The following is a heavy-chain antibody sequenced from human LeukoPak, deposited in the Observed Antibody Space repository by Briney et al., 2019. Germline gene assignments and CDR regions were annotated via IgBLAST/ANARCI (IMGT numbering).Heavy chain of an antibody. J-gene: IGHJ2*01. CDR3: ARGAVDLVAVAWYFGL. D-gene: IGHD2-8*02. Sequence: GGSLRLSCEASGFTVSNDYMSWVRQAPGKGLEWVSVIDGGGTTYYAESAKGRFTISRDDSKNTLYLQMNSLRIEDTAVYYCARGAVDLVAVAWYFGLWGRGTPVTVSS. V-gene: IGHV3-53*01. CDR1: GFTVSNDY. CDR2: IDGGGTT.